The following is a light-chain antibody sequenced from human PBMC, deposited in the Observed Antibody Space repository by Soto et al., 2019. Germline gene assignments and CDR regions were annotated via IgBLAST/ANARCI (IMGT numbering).Light chain of an antibody. Sequence: SYELTQPPSVSVAPGQTARITCEGDNIETKSVHWYQQKPGLAPVLVVYDDSHRPSGIPDRFSGSNSGNTATLTISRVEAGDEADYYCQLWEITSDHVVFGGGTKLTVL. CDR1: NIETKS. V-gene: IGLV3-21*02. CDR3: QLWEITSDHVV. J-gene: IGLJ3*02. CDR2: DDS.